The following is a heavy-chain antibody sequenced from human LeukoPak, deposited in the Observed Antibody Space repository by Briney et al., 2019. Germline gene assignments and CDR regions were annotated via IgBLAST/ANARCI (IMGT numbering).Heavy chain of an antibody. CDR1: GFPFDVQT. J-gene: IGHJ4*02. CDR2: MREDGTII. D-gene: IGHD6-25*01. Sequence: GGSLRLSCAASGFPFDVQTMSWVRQAPGKGLDWVASMREDGTIIHYVDSVKGRFTISRDNPKNSLYLQMNSLRAEDTAVYYCVRGGAARGRFEKWGRGTLVTVSS. V-gene: IGHV3-7*01. CDR3: VRGGAARGRFEK.